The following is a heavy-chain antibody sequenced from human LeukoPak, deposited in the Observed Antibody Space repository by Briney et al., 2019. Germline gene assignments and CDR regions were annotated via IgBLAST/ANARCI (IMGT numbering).Heavy chain of an antibody. CDR1: GGSFSGYY. CDR3: ARAAVDYGDYPGRWFDP. CDR2: INHSGST. V-gene: IGHV4-34*01. D-gene: IGHD4-17*01. Sequence: SETLSLTCAVYGGSFSGYYWSWIRQPPGKGLEWIGEINHSGSTNYNPSLKSRVTISVDTSKNQFSLKLSSVTAADTAVCYCARAAVDYGDYPGRWFDPWGQGTLVTVSS. J-gene: IGHJ5*02.